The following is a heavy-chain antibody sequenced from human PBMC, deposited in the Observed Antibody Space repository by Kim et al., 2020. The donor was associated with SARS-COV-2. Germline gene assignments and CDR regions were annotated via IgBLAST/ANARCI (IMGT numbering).Heavy chain of an antibody. CDR3: VRDRMGGAFDI. V-gene: IGHV3-48*02. D-gene: IGHD3-16*01. CDR1: GFTFSAYD. CDR2: ITKSSTTI. J-gene: IGHJ3*02. Sequence: GGSLRLSCATSGFTFSAYDMNLVRRAPGKGLEWLSFITKSSTTIYYADSVKGRFTISRDNAKNSLYLQMNSLRDEDTALYYCVRDRMGGAFDIWGHGTMVTVSS.